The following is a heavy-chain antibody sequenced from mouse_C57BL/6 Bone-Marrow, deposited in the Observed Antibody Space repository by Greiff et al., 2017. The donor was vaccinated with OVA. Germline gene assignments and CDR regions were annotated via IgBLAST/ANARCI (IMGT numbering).Heavy chain of an antibody. CDR2: IWWDDDK. Sequence: QVTLKVSGPGILQPSQTLSLTCSFSGFSLSTFGMGVGWIRQPSGKGLEWLAHIWWDDDKYYNPALKSRLTISKDTSKNQVFLKIANVDTADTATYYCARPIYYYGSSYEGNWYFDVWGTGTTVTVSS. D-gene: IGHD1-1*01. J-gene: IGHJ1*03. V-gene: IGHV8-8*01. CDR1: GFSLSTFGMG. CDR3: ARPIYYYGSSYEGNWYFDV.